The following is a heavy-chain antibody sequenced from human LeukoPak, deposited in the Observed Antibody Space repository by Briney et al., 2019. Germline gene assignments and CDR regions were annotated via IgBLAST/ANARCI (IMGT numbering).Heavy chain of an antibody. D-gene: IGHD5-12*01. CDR1: GFTFSSYS. CDR2: ISSSSSYI. CDR3: AREGDIVATAREGVEYYYYYYGMDV. J-gene: IGHJ6*02. V-gene: IGHV3-21*01. Sequence: PGGSLRLSCAASGFTFSSYSMNWVRQAPGKGLEWVSSISSSSSYIYYADSVKGRFTISRDNAKNSLYLQMNSLRAEDTAAYYCAREGDIVATAREGVEYYYYYYGMDVWGQGTTVTFSS.